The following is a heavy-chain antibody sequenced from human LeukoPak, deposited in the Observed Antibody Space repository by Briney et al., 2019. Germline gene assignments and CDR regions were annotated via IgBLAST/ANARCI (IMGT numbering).Heavy chain of an antibody. D-gene: IGHD1-26*01. CDR3: ARVSGSYKDDAFDI. CDR2: INSDGSST. J-gene: IGHJ3*02. Sequence: TGGSLRLSCAASGFTISSYWMHWVRQAPGKGLVWVSRINSDGSSTSYADSVKGRFTISRDNAKNTLYLQMNSLRAEDTAVYYCARVSGSYKDDAFDIWGQGTMVTVSS. V-gene: IGHV3-74*01. CDR1: GFTISSYW.